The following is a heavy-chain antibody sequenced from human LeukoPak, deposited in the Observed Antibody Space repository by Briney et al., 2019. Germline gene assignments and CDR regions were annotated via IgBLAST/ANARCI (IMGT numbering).Heavy chain of an antibody. CDR3: ARDLGQYYDTSDNWFDP. V-gene: IGHV3-74*01. Sequence: GGSLRLSCAGSGWMHWIRQAPGKGLVWVSRINSDGINTSYADSVKGRFTISRDNAKNTLNLQMNSLRAEDTAVYYCARDLGQYYDTSDNWFDPWGQGTLVTVSS. CDR1: GW. J-gene: IGHJ5*02. D-gene: IGHD3-22*01. CDR2: INSDGINT.